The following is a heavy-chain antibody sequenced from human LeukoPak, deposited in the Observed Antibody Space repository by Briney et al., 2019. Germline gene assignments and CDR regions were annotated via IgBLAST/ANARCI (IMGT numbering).Heavy chain of an antibody. CDR2: IYHSGST. Sequence: SETLSLTCTVSGGSISSGGYYWSWIRQPPGKGLEWIGYIYHSGSTYYNPSLKSRVTISVDRSKNQFSLKLSSVTAADTAVYYCARATGDFWTRWFDPWGQGTLVTVSS. V-gene: IGHV4-30-2*01. J-gene: IGHJ5*02. CDR1: GGSISSGGYY. CDR3: ARATGDFWTRWFDP. D-gene: IGHD3/OR15-3a*01.